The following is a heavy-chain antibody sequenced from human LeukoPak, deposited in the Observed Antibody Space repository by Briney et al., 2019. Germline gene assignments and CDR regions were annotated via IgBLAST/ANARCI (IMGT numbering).Heavy chain of an antibody. V-gene: IGHV3-23*01. J-gene: IGHJ4*02. Sequence: GGSLRLSCVASGFNFDTYDMSWVRQAPGKGLEWVSAISGSGGSTYYADSVKGRFTISRDNAKNSLYLQMNSLRAEDTAVYYCAKEPRGYSYGLMDFDYWGQGTLVTVSS. CDR3: AKEPRGYSYGLMDFDY. CDR2: ISGSGGST. D-gene: IGHD5-18*01. CDR1: GFNFDTYD.